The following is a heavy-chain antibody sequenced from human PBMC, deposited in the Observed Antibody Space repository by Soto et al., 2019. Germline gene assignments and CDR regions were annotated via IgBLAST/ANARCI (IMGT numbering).Heavy chain of an antibody. D-gene: IGHD4-17*01. CDR2: IYYSGST. CDR3: ARTTVTTSYMDV. CDR1: GGSISSYY. V-gene: IGHV4-59*01. J-gene: IGHJ6*03. Sequence: PSETLSLTCTVSGGSISSYYWSWIRQPPGKGLEWIGYIYYSGSTNYNPSLKSRVTISVDTSKNQFSLKLSSVTAADTAVYYCARTTVTTSYMDVWGKGPSVTVS.